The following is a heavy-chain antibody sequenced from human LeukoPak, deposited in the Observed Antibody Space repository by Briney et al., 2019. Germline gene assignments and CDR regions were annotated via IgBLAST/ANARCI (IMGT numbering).Heavy chain of an antibody. CDR1: GFTFSSYG. CDR3: AREDGSGSYPGYYYGMDV. CDR2: IYTGGNT. D-gene: IGHD3-10*01. Sequence: GGSLRLSCAASGFTFSSYGMHWVRQAPGKGLEWVSLIYTGGNTFYADSVKGRFTISRDISKNTLYLQMNSLRAEDTAVYYCAREDGSGSYPGYYYGMDVWGQGTTVTVSS. J-gene: IGHJ6*02. V-gene: IGHV3-53*01.